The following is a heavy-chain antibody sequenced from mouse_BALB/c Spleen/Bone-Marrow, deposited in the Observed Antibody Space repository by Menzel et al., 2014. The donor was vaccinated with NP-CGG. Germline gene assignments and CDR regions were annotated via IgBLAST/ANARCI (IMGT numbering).Heavy chain of an antibody. J-gene: IGHJ1*01. D-gene: IGHD6-1*01. CDR3: ARVIGQRCFDA. Sequence: EAKLVESGGGLVKPGGSLKLSCAASGFTFSDYAMSWVRQSPEKRLEWVAEISGGGSYTYYPDTVTGRFTISRDNAKNTLYLEMRSLKSEDTALYYCARVIGQRCFDAWGAGTAVTVSS. V-gene: IGHV5-9-4*01. CDR2: ISGGGSYT. CDR1: GFTFSDYA.